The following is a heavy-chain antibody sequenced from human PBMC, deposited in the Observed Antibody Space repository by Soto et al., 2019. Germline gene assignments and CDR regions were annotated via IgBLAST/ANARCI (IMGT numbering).Heavy chain of an antibody. Sequence: GGSLRLSCAASGFTFSSYGMHWVRQAPGKGLEWVAVIWYDGSNKYYADSVKGRFTISRDNSKNTLYLQMNSLRAEDTAVYYCARDLIPSRELPYYSAFDYWGQGTLVTVSS. CDR3: ARDLIPSRELPYYSAFDY. CDR2: IWYDGSNK. J-gene: IGHJ4*02. D-gene: IGHD1-26*01. CDR1: GFTFSSYG. V-gene: IGHV3-33*01.